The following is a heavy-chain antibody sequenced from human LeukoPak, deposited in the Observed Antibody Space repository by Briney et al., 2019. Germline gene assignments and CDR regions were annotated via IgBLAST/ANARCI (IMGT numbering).Heavy chain of an antibody. Sequence: QPGGSLRLSCVASGFTFSNYAMTWARLAPGRGLEWVSSIRGIRGSNAVTGYADSVRGRFANSRDNSENTLYLQMNNLRAEDTAVYYCARDPNGDYVGAFDFRGRGTLVTVSS. V-gene: IGHV3-23*01. CDR1: GFTFSNYA. CDR3: ARDPNGDYVGAFDF. D-gene: IGHD4-17*01. CDR2: IRGIRGSNAVT. J-gene: IGHJ3*01.